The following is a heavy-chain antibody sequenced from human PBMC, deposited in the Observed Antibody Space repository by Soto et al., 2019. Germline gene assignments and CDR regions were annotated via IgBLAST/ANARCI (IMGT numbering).Heavy chain of an antibody. Sequence: SGPTLVNPTQTLTLTCTFSGFSLSNSGMFVSWVRQPPGKAVEWLALIDWEDDEYYSTSLKTRLTISKGTSKNQVVLTMTNIDPVDTATYYCARTPLRRGAYVFDYWGQGTLVTVSS. CDR2: IDWEDDE. D-gene: IGHD5-12*01. J-gene: IGHJ4*02. CDR3: ARTPLRRGAYVFDY. V-gene: IGHV2-70*13. CDR1: GFSLSNSGMF.